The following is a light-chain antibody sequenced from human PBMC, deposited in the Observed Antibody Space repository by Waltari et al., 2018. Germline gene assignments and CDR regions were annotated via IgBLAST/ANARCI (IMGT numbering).Light chain of an antibody. V-gene: IGKV3-20*01. Sequence: ERATLSCRASQSVAWYQQKPCQAPRLLVYGASTRATGIPDRFSGTGFGTDFTLTISSREPEDFAIYYCQQPGRSPTFGQGTKVEIK. CDR3: QQPGRSPT. CDR2: GAS. J-gene: IGKJ1*01. CDR1: QSV.